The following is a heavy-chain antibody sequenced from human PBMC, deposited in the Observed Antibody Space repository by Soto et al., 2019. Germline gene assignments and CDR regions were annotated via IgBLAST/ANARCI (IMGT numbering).Heavy chain of an antibody. Sequence: SETLSLTCTVSGGSISSYYWSWIRQPPGKGLEWIGYIYYSGSTNYNPSLKSRVTISVDTSKNQFSLKLSSVTAADTAVYYCARVVVAATLEDWYFDLWGRGTLVTVSS. CDR2: IYYSGST. CDR1: GGSISSYY. D-gene: IGHD2-15*01. V-gene: IGHV4-59*01. J-gene: IGHJ2*01. CDR3: ARVVVAATLEDWYFDL.